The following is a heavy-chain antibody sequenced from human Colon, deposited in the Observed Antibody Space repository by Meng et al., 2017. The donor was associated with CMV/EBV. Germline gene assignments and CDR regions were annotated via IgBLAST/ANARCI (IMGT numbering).Heavy chain of an antibody. Sequence: GESLKISCAASGFTFSSYWMSWVRQAPGKGLEWVANIKQDGSEKYYVDSVKGRFTISRDNAKNSLYLQMNSLRAEDTAVYYCARDYEDYDSSGSLFDYWGQGTVVTVSS. V-gene: IGHV3-7*01. J-gene: IGHJ4*02. CDR3: ARDYEDYDSSGSLFDY. CDR2: IKQDGSEK. CDR1: GFTFSSYW. D-gene: IGHD3-22*01.